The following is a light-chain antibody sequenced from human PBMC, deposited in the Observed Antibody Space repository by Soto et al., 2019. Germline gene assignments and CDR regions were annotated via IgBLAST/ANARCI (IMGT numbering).Light chain of an antibody. V-gene: IGKV3-20*01. J-gene: IGKJ1*01. CDR3: QQYSSSPRT. CDR2: GAS. Sequence: ENVLTQSPGTLSLSPGEGATLSCRASQRISSNYLAWYHQKPGQAPRLLIFGASSRATDIPDRFRGSGSGRDFLLNISRLEPEDSGMYYCQQYSSSPRTFGQGTKVDI. CDR1: QRISSNY.